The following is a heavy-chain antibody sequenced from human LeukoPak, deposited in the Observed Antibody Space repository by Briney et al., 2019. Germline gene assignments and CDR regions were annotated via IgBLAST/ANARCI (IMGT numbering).Heavy chain of an antibody. D-gene: IGHD2-15*01. Sequence: SETLSLTCSVSGASFSSSPYYWGWIRQPPGKGLEWIGNFYYGGTTYYNPSLKSRITLSVDRSENQFSLKLSSVTAADTAVYYCARQGEHSGVYYYMDVRGKGTTVTVSS. CDR2: FYYGGTT. V-gene: IGHV4-39*01. CDR1: GASFSSSPYY. CDR3: ARQGEHSGVYYYMDV. J-gene: IGHJ6*03.